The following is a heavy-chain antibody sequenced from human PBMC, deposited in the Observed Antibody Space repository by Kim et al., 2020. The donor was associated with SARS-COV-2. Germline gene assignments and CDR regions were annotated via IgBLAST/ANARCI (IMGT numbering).Heavy chain of an antibody. J-gene: IGHJ3*02. Sequence: SETLSLTCTVSGGSISSYYWSWIRQPPGKGLEWIGYIYYSGSTNYNPSLKSRVTISVDTSKNQFSLKLSSVTAADTAVYYCARGEWFGEFDDAFDIWGQGTMVTVSS. D-gene: IGHD3-10*01. V-gene: IGHV4-59*01. CDR1: GGSISSYY. CDR3: ARGEWFGEFDDAFDI. CDR2: IYYSGST.